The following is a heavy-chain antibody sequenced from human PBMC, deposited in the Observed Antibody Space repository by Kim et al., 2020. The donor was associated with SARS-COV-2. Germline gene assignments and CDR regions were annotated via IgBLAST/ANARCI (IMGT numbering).Heavy chain of an antibody. D-gene: IGHD2-2*01. J-gene: IGHJ4*02. CDR1: GFTFNRYA. Sequence: GGSLRLSCAASGFTFNRYAMSWVRQAPGKGLEWVSVIGAGGINSYYADSVKGRFAISRDNSKNTLFLQMNSLRAEDTAVYYCATVPVLGHCSGTSCQPGRNYFDFWGQGTLVTVSS. CDR2: IGAGGINS. V-gene: IGHV3-23*01. CDR3: ATVPVLGHCSGTSCQPGRNYFDF.